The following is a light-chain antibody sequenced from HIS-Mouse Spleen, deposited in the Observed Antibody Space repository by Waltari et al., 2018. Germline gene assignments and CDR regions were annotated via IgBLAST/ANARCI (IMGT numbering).Light chain of an antibody. CDR1: RGINVGTYR. Sequence: QAVLTQPSSLSASPGASASLTCTLRRGINVGTYRIYWYQQKPESPPQYLLRYKSDSDKQQGSGVPSRFSGSKDASANAGILLISGLQSEDEADYYCMIWHSSASVFGGGTKLTVL. J-gene: IGLJ2*01. CDR3: MIWHSSASV. V-gene: IGLV5-45*02. CDR2: YKSDSDK.